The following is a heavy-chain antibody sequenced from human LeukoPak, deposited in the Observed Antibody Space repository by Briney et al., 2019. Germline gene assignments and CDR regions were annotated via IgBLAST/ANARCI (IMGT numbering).Heavy chain of an antibody. CDR3: ARGTLGYCSGGSCFHFDY. Sequence: PSETLSLTCTVSGGSISSATYYWGWIRQPPGKGLEWIGYIYYSGSTYYNPSLKSRVTISVDTSKNQFSLKLNSVTAADTAVYYCARGTLGYCSGGSCFHFDYWGQGTLVTVSS. D-gene: IGHD2-15*01. CDR1: GGSISSATYY. J-gene: IGHJ4*02. V-gene: IGHV4-30-4*01. CDR2: IYYSGST.